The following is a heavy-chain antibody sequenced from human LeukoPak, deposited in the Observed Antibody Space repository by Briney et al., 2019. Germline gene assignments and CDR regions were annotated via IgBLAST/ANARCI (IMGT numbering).Heavy chain of an antibody. J-gene: IGHJ4*02. V-gene: IGHV4-59*01. D-gene: IGHD3-10*01. CDR2: IYYSGST. CDR3: ARDKVRGVIDY. Sequence: PSETLSLTCTVSGGSISSYYWSWIRQPPGKGLEWIGYIYYSGSTNYNPSLKSRVTISVDTSKNQFFLKLSSVTAADTAVYYCARDKVRGVIDYWGQGTLVTVSS. CDR1: GGSISSYY.